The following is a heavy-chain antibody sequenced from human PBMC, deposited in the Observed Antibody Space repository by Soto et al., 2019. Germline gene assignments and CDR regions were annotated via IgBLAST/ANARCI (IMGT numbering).Heavy chain of an antibody. V-gene: IGHV4-61*01. Sequence: QVQLQESGPGLVKPSETLSLTCTVSGGSVSSGSYYWNWIRQPPGKGLEWIGYIYYSGSTNYNPSLMSRVTLSVDTSKNQFSLKLSSVTAADTAVYYCARGIEGWYQGRYYYGMDVWGQGTTVTVSS. J-gene: IGHJ6*02. CDR2: IYYSGST. CDR3: ARGIEGWYQGRYYYGMDV. CDR1: GGSVSSGSYY. D-gene: IGHD6-19*01.